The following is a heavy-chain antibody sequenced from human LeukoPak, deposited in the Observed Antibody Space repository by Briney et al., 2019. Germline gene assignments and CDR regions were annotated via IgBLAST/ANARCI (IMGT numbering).Heavy chain of an antibody. D-gene: IGHD3-22*01. J-gene: IGHJ3*02. Sequence: PGGSLRLSCAASGFTFSSYGMHWVRQAPGKGLEWVAVIWYDGSNKYYADFVKGRFTISRDNSKNTLYLQMDSLRAEDTAVYYCAKDGLNYYDSSGYYYAFDIWGQGTMVTVSS. V-gene: IGHV3-33*06. CDR2: IWYDGSNK. CDR1: GFTFSSYG. CDR3: AKDGLNYYDSSGYYYAFDI.